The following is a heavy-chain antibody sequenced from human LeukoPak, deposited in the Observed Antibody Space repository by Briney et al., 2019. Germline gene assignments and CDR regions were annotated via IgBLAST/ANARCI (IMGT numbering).Heavy chain of an antibody. Sequence: SVKVSCKASGGTFSSYAISWVRQAPGQGLEWMGRIIPILGIANYAQKFQGRVTITADKSTSTAYMELSSLRSEDTAVYCCARDFSCSGGSCYTRRLDYWGQGTLVTVSS. CDR3: ARDFSCSGGSCYTRRLDY. V-gene: IGHV1-69*04. CDR1: GGTFSSYA. D-gene: IGHD2-15*01. CDR2: IIPILGIA. J-gene: IGHJ4*02.